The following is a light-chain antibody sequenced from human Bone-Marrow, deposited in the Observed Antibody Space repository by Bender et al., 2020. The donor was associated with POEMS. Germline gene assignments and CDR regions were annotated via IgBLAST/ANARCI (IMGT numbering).Light chain of an antibody. V-gene: IGLV2-14*02. Sequence: QSALTQPASVSGSPGQSITISCTGSFSDVGTYKFVSWYQQHPGKAPKLIIYEGTKRPSGVSNRFSGSKSGNTASLTISGLQAEDEADYYCSSYTTSGTWVFGGGTKLTVL. J-gene: IGLJ3*02. CDR2: EGT. CDR3: SSYTTSGTWV. CDR1: FSDVGTYKF.